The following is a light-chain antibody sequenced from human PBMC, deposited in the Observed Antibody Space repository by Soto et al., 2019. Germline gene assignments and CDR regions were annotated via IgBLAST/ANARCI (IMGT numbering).Light chain of an antibody. CDR1: QSVHNY. J-gene: IGKJ2*01. Sequence: EIVLTQSPATLSLSPGERATLSCRASQSVHNYLAWYQQKPGQTPRLLIYDASNRATGIPARFSGSGSGTDFTLTISSLEPEDFAVYYCQQYGGSLYTFGQGTRLEIK. CDR2: DAS. CDR3: QQYGGSLYT. V-gene: IGKV3-11*01.